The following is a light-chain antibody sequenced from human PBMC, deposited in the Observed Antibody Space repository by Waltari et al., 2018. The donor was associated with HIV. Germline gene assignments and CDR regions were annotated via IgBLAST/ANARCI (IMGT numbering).Light chain of an antibody. CDR1: QSVLYSSNNKNY. V-gene: IGKV4-1*01. CDR3: QQYYSTLRT. J-gene: IGKJ1*01. Sequence: DIVMTQSPDSLAVSLGERATINCKSSQSVLYSSNNKNYLAWYQQKPGQPPKLLIYWASTRESGVPDRFSCSGSHTDFTLTISSLQAEDVAVYYCQQYYSTLRTFGQGTKVEIK. CDR2: WAS.